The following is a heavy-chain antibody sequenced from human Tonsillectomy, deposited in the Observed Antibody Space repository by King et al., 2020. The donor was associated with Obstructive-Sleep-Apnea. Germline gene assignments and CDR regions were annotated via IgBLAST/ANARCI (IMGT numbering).Heavy chain of an antibody. CDR1: GFTFSTYA. D-gene: IGHD6-13*01. Sequence: VQLVESGGGLVQPGGSLRLSCGASGFTFSTYAMTWVRQAPGMGLEWVSTISAPGYNTYYTDSVKGRFTLSRDNSKNTLYLQMNSLRAEDTAVYYCAKALTGAAHFDHWGQGTLVTVSS. CDR3: AKALTGAAHFDH. V-gene: IGHV3-23*04. CDR2: ISAPGYNT. J-gene: IGHJ4*02.